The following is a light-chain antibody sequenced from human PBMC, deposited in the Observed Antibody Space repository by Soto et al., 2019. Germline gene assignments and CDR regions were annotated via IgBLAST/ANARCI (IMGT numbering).Light chain of an antibody. CDR1: QSISSY. CDR3: QQRSDWPLT. Sequence: EILLTHSPVTLSLSTGERATLSCRASQSISSYLAWYQQKPGQTPRLLVYGASSRATGIPARFSGSGSGTDFTLTISSLDPEDFAVYYCQQRSDWPLTFGGGTKVDIK. J-gene: IGKJ4*01. V-gene: IGKV3-11*01. CDR2: GAS.